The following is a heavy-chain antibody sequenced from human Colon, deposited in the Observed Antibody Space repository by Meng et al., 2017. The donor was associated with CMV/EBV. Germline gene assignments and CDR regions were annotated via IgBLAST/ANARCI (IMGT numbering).Heavy chain of an antibody. CDR1: GFTFSNYA. V-gene: IGHV3-30*02. J-gene: IGHJ4*02. CDR2: ILFDGSDA. Sequence: GESLKISCVASGFTFSNYAMHWVRQAPGKRPEWLTFILFDGSDANYADSLGGRFTISRDDSKNTLYLQMNSLRLDDTAVYYCAKDMGRRAAYYGYCDSWGQGTLVTVSS. CDR3: AKDMGRRAAYYGYCDS. D-gene: IGHD3-10*01.